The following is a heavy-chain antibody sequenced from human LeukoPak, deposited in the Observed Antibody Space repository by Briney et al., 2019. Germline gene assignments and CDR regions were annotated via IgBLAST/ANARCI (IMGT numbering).Heavy chain of an antibody. D-gene: IGHD6-13*01. CDR2: IWYDGSSK. J-gene: IGHJ4*02. V-gene: IGHV3-33*01. Sequence: GGSLRLSCAASGFSFSAYGVHWVRQAPGKGLEWVAVIWYDGSSKDYADSVKGRFTLSRDNSKNTLYLQMNSLTVEDTAVYYCARSQSSSLIDYWGQGALVTVSS. CDR1: GFSFSAYG. CDR3: ARSQSSSLIDY.